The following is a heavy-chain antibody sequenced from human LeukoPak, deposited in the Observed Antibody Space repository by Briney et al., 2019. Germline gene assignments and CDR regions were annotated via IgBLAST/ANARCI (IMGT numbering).Heavy chain of an antibody. CDR3: ARNQDDSSDYYYFDY. Sequence: SQTLSLTCGVSGGSISSGGYSWSWLRQPPGKGLEWIGYIYYSGSTSYNPSLKSRLSISVDTSKNQFSLKLSSVTTADTAVYYCARNQDDSSDYYYFDYWGQGTLVTVSS. CDR2: IYYSGST. D-gene: IGHD3-22*01. V-gene: IGHV4-30-4*07. CDR1: GGSISSGGYS. J-gene: IGHJ4*02.